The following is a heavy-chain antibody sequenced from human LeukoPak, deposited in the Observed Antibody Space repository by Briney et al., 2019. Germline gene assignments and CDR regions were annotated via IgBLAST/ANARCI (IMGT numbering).Heavy chain of an antibody. CDR2: INTDGSSA. CDR1: GFTFSSYW. Sequence: GGSLRLSCAASGFTFSSYWMHWVRQVPGKGLVWVSRINTDGSSASYADSVKGRFTVSRDNAKNTLYLQMNSLRAEDSAVYYCARLKHSWGQGTLVTVSS. D-gene: IGHD3-3*02. CDR3: ARLKHS. V-gene: IGHV3-74*01. J-gene: IGHJ4*02.